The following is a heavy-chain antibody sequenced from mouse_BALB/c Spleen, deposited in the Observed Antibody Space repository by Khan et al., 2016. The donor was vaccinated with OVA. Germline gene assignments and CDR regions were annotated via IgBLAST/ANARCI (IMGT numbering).Heavy chain of an antibody. CDR1: GYTFTSYW. D-gene: IGHD1-1*01. J-gene: IGHJ4*01. CDR3: ARENYDGSSHYAMDY. V-gene: IGHV1S41*01. Sequence: DLVKPGASVKLSCKASGYTFTSYWINWIKQRPGQGLEWIGRISPGSGTPYYNEMFKGKATLTVASSSSTAYIRLSSLSSEDSAVYFCARENYDGSSHYAMDYWGQGTSVTAST. CDR2: ISPGSGTP.